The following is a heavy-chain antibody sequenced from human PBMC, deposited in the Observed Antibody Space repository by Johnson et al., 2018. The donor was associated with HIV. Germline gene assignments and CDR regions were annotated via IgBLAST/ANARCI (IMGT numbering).Heavy chain of an antibody. CDR2: IKSKTDGGTT. CDR1: GFTFSNAW. D-gene: IGHD3-22*01. CDR3: TTPYYESSLISRGYGAFDI. V-gene: IGHV3-15*01. Sequence: VQLVESGGGLVKPGGSLRLSCAASGFTFSNAWMSWVRQAPGKGLEWVGRIKSKTDGGTTDYAAPVKGRFTISRDDSKNTLYLQMNSLKTEDTGVYYCTTPYYESSLISRGYGAFDIWGQGTMVTVSS. J-gene: IGHJ3*02.